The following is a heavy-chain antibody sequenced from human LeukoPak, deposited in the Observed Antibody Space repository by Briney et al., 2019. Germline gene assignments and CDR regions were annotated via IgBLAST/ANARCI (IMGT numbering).Heavy chain of an antibody. CDR2: IHRDGRT. D-gene: IGHD3-10*01. J-gene: IGHJ4*02. CDR1: GVSISSSEW. Sequence: PSETLSLTCAVSGVSISSSEWWIWVRQPPGQGLEWIGEIHRDGRTRYNPSLKSRVTTSMDYSKNQFSLRLNSVTAADTAVYYCARSRSYTGDGFDYWGQGALVTVSS. CDR3: ARSRSYTGDGFDY. V-gene: IGHV4-4*02.